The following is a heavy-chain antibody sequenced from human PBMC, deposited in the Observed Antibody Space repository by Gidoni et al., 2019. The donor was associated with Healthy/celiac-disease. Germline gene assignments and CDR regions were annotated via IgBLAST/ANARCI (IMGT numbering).Heavy chain of an antibody. CDR2: IKSKTDGGTT. D-gene: IGHD5-12*01. CDR3: TTWLRWAGGWYFDL. J-gene: IGHJ2*01. V-gene: IGHV3-15*01. CDR1: GFTSSNAW. Sequence: EVQLVESGGGLVKPGGSLRLSCAASGFTSSNAWMSWVRPAPGKGLAGVGRIKSKTDGGTTDYAAPVKGRFTIARDDSKNTLYLQMNSLKTEDTAVYYCTTWLRWAGGWYFDLWGRGTLVTVSS.